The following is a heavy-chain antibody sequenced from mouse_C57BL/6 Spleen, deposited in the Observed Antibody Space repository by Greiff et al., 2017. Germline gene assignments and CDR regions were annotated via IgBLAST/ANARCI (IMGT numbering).Heavy chain of an antibody. Sequence: EVMLVESGGDLVKPGVSLKLSCAASGFTFSSYGMSWVRQTPDKRLEWVATISSGGSYTYYPDSAKGRFTISRDNAKNTLYLQMSSLKSEDTAMYYCARHAPSQAPFAYWGQGTLVTVSA. V-gene: IGHV5-6*02. CDR1: GFTFSSYG. J-gene: IGHJ3*01. CDR3: ARHAPSQAPFAY. D-gene: IGHD3-2*02. CDR2: ISSGGSYT.